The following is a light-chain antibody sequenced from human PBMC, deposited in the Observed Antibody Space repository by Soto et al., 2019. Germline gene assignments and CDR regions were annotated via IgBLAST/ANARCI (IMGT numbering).Light chain of an antibody. CDR3: QQYNSYPYT. V-gene: IGKV1-5*01. Sequence: DTQMPQSPSTLSASVGDRVTITCRSSQSIISLLAWYQQNTVKAPKLLIYDAFSLESGVPSRFSGNGSGTEFTLAMSRLQPDDFATYYFQQYNSYPYTLGQAAKLEIK. CDR1: QSIISL. J-gene: IGKJ2*01. CDR2: DAF.